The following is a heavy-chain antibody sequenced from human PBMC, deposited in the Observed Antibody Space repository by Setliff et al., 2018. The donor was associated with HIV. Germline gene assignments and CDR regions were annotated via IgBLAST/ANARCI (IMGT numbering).Heavy chain of an antibody. D-gene: IGHD3-10*01. CDR2: ISYDGSNK. CDR1: GFSFSNYG. CDR3: AKDLQYGSGSYRPPLGY. V-gene: IGHV3-30*18. J-gene: IGHJ4*02. Sequence: HPGGSLRLSCAASGFSFSNYGMHWVRQAPGKGLEWVAVISYDGSNKYYAESVRGRFTISRDNSKNTLYLQINSLRAEDTAVYYCAKDLQYGSGSYRPPLGYWGQGTLVTVSS.